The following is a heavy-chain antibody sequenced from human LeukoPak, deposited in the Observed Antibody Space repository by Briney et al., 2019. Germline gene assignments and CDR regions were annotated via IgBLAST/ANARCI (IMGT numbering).Heavy chain of an antibody. CDR3: ARGITIFGVASDAFDI. CDR2: ISAYNGNT. V-gene: IGHV1-18*01. CDR1: GGTFSSYA. D-gene: IGHD3-3*01. J-gene: IGHJ3*02. Sequence: ASVKVSCKASGGTFSSYAISWVRQAPGQGLEWMGWISAYNGNTNYAQKLQGRVTMTTDTSTSTAYMELRSLRSDDTAVYYCARGITIFGVASDAFDIWGQGTVVTVSS.